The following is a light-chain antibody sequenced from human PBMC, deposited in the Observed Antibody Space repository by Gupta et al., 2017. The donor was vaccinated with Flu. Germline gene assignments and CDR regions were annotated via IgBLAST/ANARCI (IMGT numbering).Light chain of an antibody. V-gene: IGLV2-18*02. Sequence: QSALTQPPSVSGSPGQSVTISCTGTSSDIGNYNRVSWYQQPPGTAPKLMIYEVSNRPSGVPDRFSGSKSGNTASLTISGLQAEDEADYYCSSYTSSYTYVFGTGTKLTGL. CDR3: SSYTSSYTYV. CDR1: SSDIGNYNR. J-gene: IGLJ1*01. CDR2: EVS.